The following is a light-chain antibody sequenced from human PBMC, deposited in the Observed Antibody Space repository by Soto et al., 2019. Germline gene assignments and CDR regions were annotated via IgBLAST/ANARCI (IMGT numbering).Light chain of an antibody. Sequence: DSQMTQSLSTLSGSVGFRFTITCRASQTISSWLAWYQQKPGKAPKLLIYKASTLKSGVPSRFSGSGYGTEFNLTISSLQTDDFATYYCQHYNSYSEAFGQGTKVDIK. CDR1: QTISSW. J-gene: IGKJ1*01. CDR2: KAS. CDR3: QHYNSYSEA. V-gene: IGKV1-5*03.